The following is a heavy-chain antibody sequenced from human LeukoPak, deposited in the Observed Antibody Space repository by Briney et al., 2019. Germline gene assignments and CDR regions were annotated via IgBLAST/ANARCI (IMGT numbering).Heavy chain of an antibody. CDR3: ARAWSCSGGSCYAED. Sequence: EALETSLNGPGYRLNMYWIGRGRQRPGQGVEWMGSIYPGESYTRFSPSFQGQVTISADKFISTAYLPWGNLKPSGTARYYLARAWSCSGGSCYAEDWGQGTLVTVSS. D-gene: IGHD2-15*01. CDR2: IYPGESYT. J-gene: IGHJ4*02. CDR1: GYRLNMYW. V-gene: IGHV5-51*01.